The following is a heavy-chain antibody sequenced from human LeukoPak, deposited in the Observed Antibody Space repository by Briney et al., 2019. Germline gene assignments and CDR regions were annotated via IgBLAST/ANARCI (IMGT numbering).Heavy chain of an antibody. Sequence: PGGSLRLSCAASGFTFSSYSMNWVRQAPGKGLEWVSSISSSSSYIYYADSVKGRFTISRDNAKNSLYLQMNSLRAEDTAVYYCARDVVGYYYGSGSYYPDYWGQGTLVTVSS. CDR1: GFTFSSYS. CDR3: ARDVVGYYYGSGSYYPDY. J-gene: IGHJ4*02. D-gene: IGHD3-10*01. CDR2: ISSSSSYI. V-gene: IGHV3-21*01.